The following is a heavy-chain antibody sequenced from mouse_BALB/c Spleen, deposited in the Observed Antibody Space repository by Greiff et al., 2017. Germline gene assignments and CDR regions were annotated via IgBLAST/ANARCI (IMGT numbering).Heavy chain of an antibody. D-gene: IGHD2-2*01. J-gene: IGHJ4*01. V-gene: IGHV1-80*01. Sequence: VKLVESGAELVRPGSSVKISCKASGYAFSSYWMNWVKQRPGQGLEWIGQIYPGDGDTNYNGKFKGKATLTADKSSSTAYMQLSSLTSEDSAVYFCARWLGDYWGQGTSVTVSS. CDR3: ARWLGDY. CDR1: GYAFSSYW. CDR2: IYPGDGDT.